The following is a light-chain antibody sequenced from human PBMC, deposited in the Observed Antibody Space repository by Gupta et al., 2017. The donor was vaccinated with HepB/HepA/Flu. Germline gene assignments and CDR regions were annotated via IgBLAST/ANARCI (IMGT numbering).Light chain of an antibody. V-gene: IGLV1-40*01. Sequence: QSVLTPPPSRYGAAGQTVIISCTGSGSNIGGGYDVHGYQQLPGTAPKLVIYSRNHRPTGVPDRFSGSKSGTSASLAITGLQAEDEADYYCQSYDSSLRGWLFGGGTKLTVL. J-gene: IGLJ3*02. CDR2: SRN. CDR3: QSYDSSLRGWL. CDR1: GSNIGGGYD.